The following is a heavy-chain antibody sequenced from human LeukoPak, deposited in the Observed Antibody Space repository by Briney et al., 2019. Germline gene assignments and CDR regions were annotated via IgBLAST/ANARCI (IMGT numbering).Heavy chain of an antibody. CDR3: ARAMVRGVPQCFDI. J-gene: IGHJ3*02. Sequence: PSETLSLTCTVSGGSISSYYWSWIRQPPGKGLEWIGYTYYSGSTNYNPSLKSRVTISVDTSKNQFSLKLSSVTAADTAVYYCARAMVRGVPQCFDIWGQGTMVTVSS. D-gene: IGHD3-10*01. CDR1: GGSISSYY. CDR2: TYYSGST. V-gene: IGHV4-59*01.